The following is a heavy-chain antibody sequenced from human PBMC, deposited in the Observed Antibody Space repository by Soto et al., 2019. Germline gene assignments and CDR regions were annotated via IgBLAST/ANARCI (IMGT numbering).Heavy chain of an antibody. Sequence: ASVKVSCKASGYTFTSYDINWVRQATGQGLEWMGWMNPNSGNTGYAQKFQGRVTMTRNTSISTAYMELSSLRSEDTAVYYCARRSYYDFWSGDYYYYYYLDVWGKGTTVTVSS. CDR3: ARRSYYDFWSGDYYYYYYLDV. CDR2: MNPNSGNT. CDR1: GYTFTSYD. D-gene: IGHD3-3*01. V-gene: IGHV1-8*01. J-gene: IGHJ6*03.